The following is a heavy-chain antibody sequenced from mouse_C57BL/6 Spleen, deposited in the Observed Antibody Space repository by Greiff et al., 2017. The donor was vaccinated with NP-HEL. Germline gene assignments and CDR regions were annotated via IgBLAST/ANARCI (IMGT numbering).Heavy chain of an antibody. D-gene: IGHD2-3*01. CDR2: ILPGSGST. J-gene: IGHJ2*01. V-gene: IGHV1-9*01. CDR3: ARTLIYDGYYLYYFDY. CDR1: GYTFTGYW. Sequence: QVQLKESGAELMKPGASVKLSCKATGYTFTGYWIEWVKQRPGHGLEWIGEILPGSGSTNYNEKFKGKATFTADTSSNTAYMQLSSLTTEDSAIYYCARTLIYDGYYLYYFDYWGQGTTLTVSS.